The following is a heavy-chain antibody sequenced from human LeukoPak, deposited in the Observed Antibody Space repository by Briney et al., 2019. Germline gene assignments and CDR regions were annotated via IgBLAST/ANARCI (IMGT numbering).Heavy chain of an antibody. J-gene: IGHJ4*02. D-gene: IGHD3-22*01. CDR3: ASLITTDFGY. CDR2: ISYDGSNK. Sequence: GGSLRLSCAASGFTFSSYAMHWVRQAPGKGLEWVAVISYDGSNKYYADSVKGRFTISRDNSKNTLYLQMNSLRAEDTAVYYCASLITTDFGYWGQGTLVTVSS. V-gene: IGHV3-30-3*01. CDR1: GFTFSSYA.